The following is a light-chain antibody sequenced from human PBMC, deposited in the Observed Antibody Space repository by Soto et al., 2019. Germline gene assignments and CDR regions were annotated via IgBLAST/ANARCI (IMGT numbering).Light chain of an antibody. CDR3: QLYGGAPMFS. CDR2: AAS. J-gene: IGKJ2*01. V-gene: IGKV3-20*01. Sequence: EIVLTQSPGTLSLSPGEGGTLSCRASQTISSSYLAWYQQKPGQSPRLLIYAASSRATGIPDRFSGSGSGTAFTLTISRVEPEDFAVYYCQLYGGAPMFSFGQGNKLEIK. CDR1: QTISSSY.